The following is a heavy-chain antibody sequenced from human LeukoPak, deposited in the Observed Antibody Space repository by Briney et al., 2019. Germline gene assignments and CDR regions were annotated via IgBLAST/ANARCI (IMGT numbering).Heavy chain of an antibody. CDR1: GFIFSNYW. J-gene: IGHJ3*02. CDR2: INTDGSST. CDR3: ARGLYGGNDYDAFDI. Sequence: PGGSLRLSCEASGFIFSNYWMHWVRHAPGKGLAWVSRINTDGSSTSYADSVKGRFTISGDSSKNTLYLQMNSLRAEDTAVYYCARGLYGGNDYDAFDIWGQGTMVTVSS. V-gene: IGHV3-74*01. D-gene: IGHD4-23*01.